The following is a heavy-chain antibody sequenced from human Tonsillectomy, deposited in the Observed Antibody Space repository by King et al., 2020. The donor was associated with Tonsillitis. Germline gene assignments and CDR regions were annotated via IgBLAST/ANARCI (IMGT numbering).Heavy chain of an antibody. V-gene: IGHV3-48*03. CDR2: IRSGDTTA. Sequence: VQLVESGGGLVQPGGSLRLSCEASGLIINTYEMNWVRQAPGKGLEWGSFIRSGDTTAYYADSVKGRFSIYRDNAKNSLHLQLNSLRAEDTAVYYCARDMGGTFNYWGQGTLVTVSS. J-gene: IGHJ4*02. CDR1: GLIINTYE. CDR3: ARDMGGTFNY. D-gene: IGHD1/OR15-1a*01.